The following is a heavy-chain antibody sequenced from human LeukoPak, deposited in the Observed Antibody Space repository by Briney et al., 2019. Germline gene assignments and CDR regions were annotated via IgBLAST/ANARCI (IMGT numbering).Heavy chain of an antibody. V-gene: IGHV4-31*03. CDR3: ARNSDTSGYYFDY. Sequence: SETLSLTCTVSGDSINSGGYYWSWIRQRPGKGLEWIGYIYFSGSAYYNPSLKSRVSISVDTSKNQFSLKLSAVTAADTAMYYCARNSDTSGYYFDYWGQGTLVTVSS. CDR2: IYFSGSA. J-gene: IGHJ4*02. CDR1: GDSINSGGYY. D-gene: IGHD3-22*01.